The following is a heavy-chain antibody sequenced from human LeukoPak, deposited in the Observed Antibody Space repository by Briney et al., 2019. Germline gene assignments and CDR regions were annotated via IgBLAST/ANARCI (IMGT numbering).Heavy chain of an antibody. CDR3: ARFNDDILTAEDY. D-gene: IGHD3-9*01. V-gene: IGHV1-18*01. CDR2: ISAYNGNT. CDR1: GGTFSSYA. J-gene: IGHJ4*02. Sequence: ASVKVSCKASGGTFSSYAISWVRQAPGQGLEWMGWISAYNGNTNYAQKLQGRVTMTTDTSTSTAYMELRSLRSDDTAVYYCARFNDDILTAEDYWGQGTLVTVSS.